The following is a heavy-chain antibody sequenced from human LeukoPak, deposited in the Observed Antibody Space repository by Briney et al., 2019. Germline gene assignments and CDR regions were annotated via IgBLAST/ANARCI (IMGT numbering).Heavy chain of an antibody. J-gene: IGHJ4*02. V-gene: IGHV4-4*07. CDR1: GGSISSYY. D-gene: IGHD3-22*01. Sequence: ETLSLTCTVSGGSISSYYWSWIRQPAGKGLEWIGRIYTSGSTNYNPSLKSRVTMSVDTSKNQFSLKLSSVTAADTAVYYCAVNYYDSSGYYFDYWGQGTLVTVSS. CDR2: IYTSGST. CDR3: AVNYYDSSGYYFDY.